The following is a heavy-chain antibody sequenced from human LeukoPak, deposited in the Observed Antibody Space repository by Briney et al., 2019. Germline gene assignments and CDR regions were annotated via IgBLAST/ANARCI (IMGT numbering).Heavy chain of an antibody. D-gene: IGHD3-3*01. Sequence: PGGSLRLSCTTSGXTFSSYEINWVRQAPGRGLEWVSYISSSGNTIYYADSVKGRFTISRDNGKKSLYLQMNSLRAEDTAVYYCARGLFETSGFSTGYWGQGTLVTVSS. J-gene: IGHJ4*02. CDR3: ARGLFETSGFSTGY. V-gene: IGHV3-48*03. CDR1: GXTFSSYE. CDR2: ISSSGNTI.